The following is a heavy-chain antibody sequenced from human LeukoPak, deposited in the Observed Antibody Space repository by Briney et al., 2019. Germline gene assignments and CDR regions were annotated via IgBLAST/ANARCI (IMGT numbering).Heavy chain of an antibody. CDR3: ARDPYSGNYGAYYYYYMDV. CDR2: TSDDGKKK. V-gene: IGHV3-30*04. J-gene: IGHJ6*03. CDR1: GFTFSRYD. Sequence: PGGSLRLSCVAFGFTFSRYDVHWVRQAPGKGLEWVAVTSDDGKKKIYADSVKGRFTISRDNAKNSLYLQMDSMRVEDTAEYYCARDPYSGNYGAYYYYYMDVWGKGTTVTVSS. D-gene: IGHD1-26*01.